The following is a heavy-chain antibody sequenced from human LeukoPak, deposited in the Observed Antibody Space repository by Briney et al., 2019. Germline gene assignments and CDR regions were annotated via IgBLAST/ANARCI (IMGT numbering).Heavy chain of an antibody. V-gene: IGHV4-39*02. J-gene: IGHJ5*02. CDR2: YDYSDIT. CDR3: AIYSSSSGRIDP. Sequence: SGTLSLTCTVSSGSITSSVYYCSCIRQPPGKGLEWFTGYDYSDITYYNPSLMSRATISVDTSKNHFSLNLSSVTAADTAVYYCAIYSSSSGRIDPWGQGTLVSVST. D-gene: IGHD2-15*01. CDR1: SGSITSSVYY.